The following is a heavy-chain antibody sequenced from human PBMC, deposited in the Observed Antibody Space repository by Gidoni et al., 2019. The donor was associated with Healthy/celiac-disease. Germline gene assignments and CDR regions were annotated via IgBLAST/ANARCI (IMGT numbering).Heavy chain of an antibody. D-gene: IGHD1-26*01. CDR3: ARVSRRIVGATTYGYYFDY. Sequence: QAQLVQSGAEVKKPGSSVKVSCKASGGPFSSYTISWVRQAPGQGLEWMGRIIPILGIANYAQKFQGRVTITADKSTSTAYMELSSLRSEDTAVYYCARVSRRIVGATTYGYYFDYWGQGTLVTVSS. CDR2: IIPILGIA. CDR1: GGPFSSYT. J-gene: IGHJ4*02. V-gene: IGHV1-69*02.